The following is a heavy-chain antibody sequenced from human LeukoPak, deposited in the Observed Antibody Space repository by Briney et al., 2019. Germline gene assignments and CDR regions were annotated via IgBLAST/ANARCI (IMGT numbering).Heavy chain of an antibody. J-gene: IGHJ3*02. CDR2: TSYDGSNS. CDR3: AREDTGVAFDI. Sequence: GRSLRLSCAASGFTFSTYAMHWVRQAPGKGLEWVALTSYDGSNSYYADSVKGRFTISRDNAKNSLYLQMNSLRVEDTAVYYCAREDTGVAFDIWGQGTTVTV. CDR1: GFTFSTYA. V-gene: IGHV3-30*03. D-gene: IGHD2-8*01.